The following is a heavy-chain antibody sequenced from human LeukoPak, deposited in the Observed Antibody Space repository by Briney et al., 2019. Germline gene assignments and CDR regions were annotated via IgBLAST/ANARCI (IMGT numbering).Heavy chain of an antibody. CDR1: GFTFSDYC. V-gene: IGHV3-11*04. CDR3: ARGGHYYGSGSYYLDY. D-gene: IGHD3-10*01. J-gene: IGHJ4*02. Sequence: GGSLRLSCAASGFTFSDYCMSWIRQAPGKGLEWVSYIISSGSTIYYADSVKGRFTISRDNAKNSLYLQMNSLRAEDTAVYYCARGGHYYGSGSYYLDYWGQGNLVTVSS. CDR2: IISSGSTI.